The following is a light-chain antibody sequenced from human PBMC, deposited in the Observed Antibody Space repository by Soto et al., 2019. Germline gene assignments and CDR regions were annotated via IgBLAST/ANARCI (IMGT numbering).Light chain of an antibody. CDR2: YDS. J-gene: IGLJ7*01. CDR3: QEWESSTDHPV. Sequence: SYELTQSPSVSVAPGKTASITCGANNIAAKSVHWYQQRPGQAPVVVIYYDSDRPSGIPERFSGSNSGNTATLTISRVEAGDEADYYCQEWESSTDHPVFGGGTQLTVL. CDR1: NIAAKS. V-gene: IGLV3-21*01.